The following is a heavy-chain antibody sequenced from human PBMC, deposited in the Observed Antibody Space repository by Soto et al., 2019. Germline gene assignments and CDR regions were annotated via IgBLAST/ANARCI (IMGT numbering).Heavy chain of an antibody. V-gene: IGHV3-23*01. CDR3: AKKSAADYYYGMDV. Sequence: GGSLRLSCAASGFTFSSYAMSWVRQAPGKGLEWVSAISGSGGSTCYADSVKGRFTISRDNSKNTLYLQMNSLRAEDTAVYYCAKKSAADYYYGMDVWGQGTTVTVSS. D-gene: IGHD6-13*01. CDR2: ISGSGGST. CDR1: GFTFSSYA. J-gene: IGHJ6*02.